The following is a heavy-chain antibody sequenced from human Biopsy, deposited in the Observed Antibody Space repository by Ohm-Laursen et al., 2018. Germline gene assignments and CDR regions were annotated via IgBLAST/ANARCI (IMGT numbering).Heavy chain of an antibody. V-gene: IGHV4-59*11. CDR2: ISHTGYT. CDR1: GGSFTGHY. J-gene: IGHJ4*02. D-gene: IGHD4-23*01. Sequence: SETLSLTCTVSGGSFTGHYWTWIRQPPGKGLEWIGHISHTGYTSYKSSLKSRVTISLDTSRKHFSLRLSSLTAADTAVCYCARGSNDFGGLYFPRWGQGTLLTVSS. CDR3: ARGSNDFGGLYFPR.